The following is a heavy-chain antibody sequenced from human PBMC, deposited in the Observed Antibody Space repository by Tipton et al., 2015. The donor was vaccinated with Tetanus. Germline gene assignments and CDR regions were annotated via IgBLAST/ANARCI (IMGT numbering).Heavy chain of an antibody. CDR2: VSNSGRT. CDR3: ARANYDFPKKGPFDS. D-gene: IGHD3-3*01. V-gene: IGHV4-61*08. Sequence: GLVKPSETLSLTCTVSGGSVRGGDYSWNWIRQPPGKGLEWLAYVSNSGRTNSNYSLKSRITISQDKSKNQFSLRLTSVTAADTAVYYCARANYDFPKKGPFDSWGPGSLVIVSS. J-gene: IGHJ4*02. CDR1: GGSVRGGDYS.